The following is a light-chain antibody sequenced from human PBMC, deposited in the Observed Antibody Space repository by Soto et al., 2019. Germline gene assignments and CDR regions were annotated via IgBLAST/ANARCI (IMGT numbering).Light chain of an antibody. CDR2: WAS. Sequence: DIVMTQSPDSLAVSLGERATINCKSSQSILYSSNNKNYLAWYQQKPGQPPKLLIYWASTRESGVPDRFSGSGSGTDFTHTISSLQAEDAAVYYCQQYYSTLLYTFGQGTNLEIK. CDR1: QSILYSSNNKNY. V-gene: IGKV4-1*01. CDR3: QQYYSTLLYT. J-gene: IGKJ2*01.